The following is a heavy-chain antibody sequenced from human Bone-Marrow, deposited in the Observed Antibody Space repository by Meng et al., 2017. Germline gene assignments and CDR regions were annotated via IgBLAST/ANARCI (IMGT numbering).Heavy chain of an antibody. Sequence: ASVKVSCKASGYTFTTYCISWVRQAPGQGLEWMGWISTYNGYTNYAQKLQGRLTMTTDTSTTTAYMELRSRRSDDTAVYYCARVSAKYCSGGSCYSWFDPWGQGTLVTVSS. CDR2: ISTYNGYT. J-gene: IGHJ5*02. CDR1: GYTFTTYC. V-gene: IGHV1-18*01. D-gene: IGHD2-15*01. CDR3: ARVSAKYCSGGSCYSWFDP.